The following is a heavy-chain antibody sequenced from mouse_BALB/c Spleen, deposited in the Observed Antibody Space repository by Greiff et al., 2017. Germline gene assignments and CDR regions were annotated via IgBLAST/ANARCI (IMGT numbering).Heavy chain of an antibody. D-gene: IGHD1-1*01. CDR2: IYPGDGST. V-gene: IGHV1S56*01. CDR1: GYTFTSYY. J-gene: IGHJ4*01. Sequence: QVQLQQSGPELVKPGASVKMSCKASGYTFTSYYIHWVKQRPGQGLEWIGWIYPGDGSTKYNEKFKGKTTLTADKSSSTAYMLLSSLTSEDSAIYFWARGGALLRSAMDYWGQGTSVTVSS. CDR3: ARGGALLRSAMDY.